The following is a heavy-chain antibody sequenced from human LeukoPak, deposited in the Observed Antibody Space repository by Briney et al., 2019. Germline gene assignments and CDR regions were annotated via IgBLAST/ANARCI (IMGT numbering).Heavy chain of an antibody. CDR3: ARVSGPGMNEYFHL. D-gene: IGHD3-10*01. V-gene: IGHV3-74*01. J-gene: IGHJ1*01. CDR1: GFTFSGAW. CDR2: INSDGTTT. Sequence: GGSLRLSCAASGFTFSGAWLHWVRQAPGKGLVLVSRINSDGTTTKYADSVKGRFTISRDNAKNTLYLQMNSLRAEDTAVYYCARVSGPGMNEYFHLWGQGTLVTVSS.